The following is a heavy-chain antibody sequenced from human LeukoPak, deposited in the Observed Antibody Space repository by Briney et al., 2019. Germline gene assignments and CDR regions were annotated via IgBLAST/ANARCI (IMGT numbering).Heavy chain of an antibody. Sequence: SETLSLTCAVYGGSFSGYYWSWIRQPPGKGLEWIGEINHSGSTNYNPSLKSRVTISVDTSKNQFSLRLSSVTAADTAVYYWARCIVVPAAILYYYYMDVWGKGTTVTVSS. V-gene: IGHV4-34*01. D-gene: IGHD2-2*02. CDR3: ARCIVVPAAILYYYYMDV. CDR1: GGSFSGYY. CDR2: INHSGST. J-gene: IGHJ6*03.